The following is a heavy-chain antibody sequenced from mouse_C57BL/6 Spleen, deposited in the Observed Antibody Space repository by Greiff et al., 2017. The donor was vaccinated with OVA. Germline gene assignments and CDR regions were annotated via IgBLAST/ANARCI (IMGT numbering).Heavy chain of an antibody. CDR1: GFNIKDYY. Sequence: EVHLVESGAELVRPGASVKLSCTASGFNIKDYYMHWVKQRPEQGLEWIGRIDPEDGDTEYAPKLQGKATMTADTSSNTAYLQLSSLTSEDTAVYYCTRPYDGYSAWFAYWGQGTLVTVSA. D-gene: IGHD2-3*01. V-gene: IGHV14-1*01. CDR3: TRPYDGYSAWFAY. J-gene: IGHJ3*01. CDR2: IDPEDGDT.